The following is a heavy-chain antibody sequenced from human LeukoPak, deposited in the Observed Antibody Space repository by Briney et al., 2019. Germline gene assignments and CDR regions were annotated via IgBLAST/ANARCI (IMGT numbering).Heavy chain of an antibody. Sequence: ASVTVSCTASGYTFTSYGISWVRQAPGQGLEWMGWISAYNGNTNYAQKLQGRVTMTTDTSTSTAYMELRSLRSDDTAVYYCARDWGPYYYGSGSYPDAFDIWGQGTMVTVSS. CDR3: ARDWGPYYYGSGSYPDAFDI. D-gene: IGHD3-10*01. CDR2: ISAYNGNT. V-gene: IGHV1-18*01. J-gene: IGHJ3*02. CDR1: GYTFTSYG.